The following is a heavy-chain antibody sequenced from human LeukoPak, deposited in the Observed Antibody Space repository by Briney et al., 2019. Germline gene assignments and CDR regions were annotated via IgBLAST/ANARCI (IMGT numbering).Heavy chain of an antibody. Sequence: GGSLRLSCAASGFTFSSSWMSWLRQAPGKGLEWVADIKENGSAKYYVDSVKGRFTSSRDNAKNSLDLQMNSPRAEDTALYHCAKNWGSFSWYFDLWGRGTLVTVSS. CDR3: AKNWGSFSWYFDL. CDR2: IKENGSAK. V-gene: IGHV3-7*03. D-gene: IGHD7-27*01. J-gene: IGHJ2*01. CDR1: GFTFSSSW.